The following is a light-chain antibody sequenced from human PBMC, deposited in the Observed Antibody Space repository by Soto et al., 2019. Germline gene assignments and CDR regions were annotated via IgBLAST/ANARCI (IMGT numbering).Light chain of an antibody. CDR1: QSVSSSY. Sequence: EIVLTQSPGTLSLSPGERATLSCRASQSVSSSYLAWYQQKPGQAPRLLIYGASSRATGIPDRFSGSGSGTDFTLTISRLESEDSAVYYCQQYVHWPPGAFGQGTTVEIK. J-gene: IGKJ1*01. CDR2: GAS. CDR3: QQYVHWPPGA. V-gene: IGKV3-20*01.